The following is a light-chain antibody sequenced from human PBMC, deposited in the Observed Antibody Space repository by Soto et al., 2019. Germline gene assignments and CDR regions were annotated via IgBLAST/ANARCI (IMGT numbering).Light chain of an antibody. CDR3: QQYGISRT. CDR1: QSVTSDY. Sequence: ELVLTQSPGTLSLSPGERVTLSCRASQSVTSDYLAWYQQRPGQAPRLLIFAASTRATGIPDRFSGGGSETDFTLTISRLEHEDSAVYYCQQYGISRTFGQGTKLEIK. CDR2: AAS. V-gene: IGKV3-20*01. J-gene: IGKJ1*01.